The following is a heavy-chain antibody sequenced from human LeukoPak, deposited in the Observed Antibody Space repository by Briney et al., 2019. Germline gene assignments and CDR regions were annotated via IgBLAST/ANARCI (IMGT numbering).Heavy chain of an antibody. D-gene: IGHD6-19*01. CDR1: GFTFSSYA. J-gene: IGHJ4*02. CDR3: ARDILAVAGTGYFDS. Sequence: GGSLRLSCAASGFTFSSYAMHWVRQAPGKGLEWVAVISYDGSNKYYADSVKGRFTISRDNSKNTLYLQMNSLRAEDTAVYYCARDILAVAGTGYFDSWGQGILVTVSS. CDR2: ISYDGSNK. V-gene: IGHV3-30-3*01.